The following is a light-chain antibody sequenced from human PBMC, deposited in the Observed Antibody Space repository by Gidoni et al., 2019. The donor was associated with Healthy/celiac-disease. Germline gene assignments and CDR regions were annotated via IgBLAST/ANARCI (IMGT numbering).Light chain of an antibody. CDR2: GAS. J-gene: IGKJ1*01. CDR1: QSVSSSY. V-gene: IGKV3-20*01. Sequence: EIVLTQSPGTLSLSPGERATLSCRASQSVSSSYLAWYQQKPGQAPRLLIYGASSRATGIPDRFSGSESGTDFTLTISRLEPEDFAVYSCQQYGSSLTWTFGQGTKVEIK. CDR3: QQYGSSLTWT.